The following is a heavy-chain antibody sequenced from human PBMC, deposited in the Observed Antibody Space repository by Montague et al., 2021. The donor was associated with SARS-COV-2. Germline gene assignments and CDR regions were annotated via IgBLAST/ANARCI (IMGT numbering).Heavy chain of an antibody. D-gene: IGHD6-19*01. V-gene: IGHV3-20*04. Sequence: SLRLSCAASGFTFDEYGMSWVRQAPGKGLEWVSTIYWNGGTTSYADSVKGRFTISRDNAKNSLYLQMNSLRAEDTALYYCARDRAYSTGSIDYWGQGTLVTVSA. CDR1: GFTFDEYG. CDR2: IYWNGGTT. CDR3: ARDRAYSTGSIDY. J-gene: IGHJ4*02.